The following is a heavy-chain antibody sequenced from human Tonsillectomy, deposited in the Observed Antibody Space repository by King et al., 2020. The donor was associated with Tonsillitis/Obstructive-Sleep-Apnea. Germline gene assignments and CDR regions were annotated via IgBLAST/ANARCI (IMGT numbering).Heavy chain of an antibody. V-gene: IGHV3-48*03. Sequence: QLVQSGGGLVQPGGSLRLSCAASGFTFSSYEMNLVRQAPGKGLEWVSYISSSGSTIYYADSVKGRFTISRDNAKNPLYLQMNSLRAEDTAVYYCARGHFVVGIAIHFDYWGQGTLVTVSS. CDR1: GFTFSSYE. D-gene: IGHD2-21*01. CDR3: ARGHFVVGIAIHFDY. CDR2: ISSSGSTI. J-gene: IGHJ4*02.